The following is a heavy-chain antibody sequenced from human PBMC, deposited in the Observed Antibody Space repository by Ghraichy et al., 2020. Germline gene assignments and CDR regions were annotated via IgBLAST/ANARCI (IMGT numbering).Heavy chain of an antibody. J-gene: IGHJ6*02. D-gene: IGHD6-6*01. CDR1: GDSITLSGYY. V-gene: IGHV4-39*01. Sequence: SETRSLTCTVSGDSITLSGYYWGWIRQPPGKELEWIGTIYSTGNTYYHPSLKSRVTLSVDTSKNQFSLKLTSVSAADTAVYYCARSSFHYYGMDVWGQGTTVTVSS. CDR3: ARSSFHYYGMDV. CDR2: IYSTGNT.